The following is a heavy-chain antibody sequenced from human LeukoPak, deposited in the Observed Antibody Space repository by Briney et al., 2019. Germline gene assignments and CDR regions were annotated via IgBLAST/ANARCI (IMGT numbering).Heavy chain of an antibody. CDR3: ARGPRGYNWNDDLDY. Sequence: GASVKVSCKASGYTFTSYGISWVRQAPGQGLEWMGWISAYNGNTNYAQKLQGRVTMTTDTFTSTAYMELRSLRSDDTAVYYCARGPRGYNWNDDLDYWGQGTLVTVSS. CDR2: ISAYNGNT. J-gene: IGHJ4*02. D-gene: IGHD1-20*01. V-gene: IGHV1-18*01. CDR1: GYTFTSYG.